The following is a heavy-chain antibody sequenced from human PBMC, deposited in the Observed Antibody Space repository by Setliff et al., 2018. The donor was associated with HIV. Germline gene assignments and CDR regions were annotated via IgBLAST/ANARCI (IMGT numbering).Heavy chain of an antibody. CDR2: INHSGST. Sequence: PSETLSLTCAVYGGSFSGYYWSWIRQPPGKGLEWIGEINHSGSTNYNPSLKSRVTISVDTSKNQFSLKLSSVTAADTAVYYYARRYYYYYMDVWGKGTTVTVSS. CDR3: ARRYYYYYMDV. V-gene: IGHV4-34*01. J-gene: IGHJ6*03. CDR1: GGSFSGYY.